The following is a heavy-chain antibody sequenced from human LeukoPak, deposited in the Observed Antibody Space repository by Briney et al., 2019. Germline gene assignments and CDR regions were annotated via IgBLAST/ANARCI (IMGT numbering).Heavy chain of an antibody. CDR1: GDSVSSNSAA. CDR3: ARGAPPGIAVAVTNWFDP. CDR2: KYYRSKWYN. D-gene: IGHD6-19*01. Sequence: SQTLSLTCAISGDSVSSNSAAWNWIRQSPSRGLEWLGRKYYRSKWYNDYAVSVKSRITINPDTSKNQFSLQLNSVTPEDTAVYYCARGAPPGIAVAVTNWFDPWGQGTLVTVSS. J-gene: IGHJ5*02. V-gene: IGHV6-1*01.